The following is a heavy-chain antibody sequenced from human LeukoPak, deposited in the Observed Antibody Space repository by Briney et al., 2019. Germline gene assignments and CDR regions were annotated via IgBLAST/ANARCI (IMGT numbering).Heavy chain of an antibody. CDR1: GFNFNFYG. CDR2: ISYDGNLK. Sequence: PGGSLRLSCAASGFNFNFYGIHWVRQAPGKGLEWVTLISYDGNLKYYSDSVKGRFTISRDNSKNTIYLQMSSLRVENTAVYYCVKDRYGDLDYWGQGTLVTVSS. J-gene: IGHJ4*02. CDR3: VKDRYGDLDY. V-gene: IGHV3-30*18. D-gene: IGHD4-17*01.